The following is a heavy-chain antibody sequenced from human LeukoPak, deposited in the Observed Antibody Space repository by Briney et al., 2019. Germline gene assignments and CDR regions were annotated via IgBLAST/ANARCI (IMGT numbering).Heavy chain of an antibody. D-gene: IGHD4-11*01. J-gene: IGHJ4*02. V-gene: IGHV4-38-2*02. CDR3: ARGGTTVTTVH. CDR2: IYYSGST. Sequence: SETLSLTCSVSGTSITTDYYWGWIRQPPGKGLEWIGSIYYSGSTYYNPSLKSRVTISVDTSKNQFSLKLSSVTAADTAVYYCARGGTTVTTVHWGQGTLVTVSS. CDR1: GTSITTDYY.